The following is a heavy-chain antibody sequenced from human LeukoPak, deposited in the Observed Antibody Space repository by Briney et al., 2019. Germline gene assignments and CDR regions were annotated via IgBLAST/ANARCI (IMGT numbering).Heavy chain of an antibody. D-gene: IGHD6-19*01. Sequence: ASVKVSCKASGGTFSSYAISWVRQAPGQGLEWMGGIIPIFGTANYAQKFQGRVTITADKSTSTAYMELSSLRSEDTAAYYCARGSSGWYAAFDYWGQGTLVTVSS. CDR3: ARGSSGWYAAFDY. V-gene: IGHV1-69*06. CDR1: GGTFSSYA. J-gene: IGHJ4*02. CDR2: IIPIFGTA.